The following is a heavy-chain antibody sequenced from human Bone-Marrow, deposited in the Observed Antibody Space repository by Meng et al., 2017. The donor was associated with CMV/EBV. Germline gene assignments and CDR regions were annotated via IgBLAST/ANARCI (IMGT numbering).Heavy chain of an antibody. Sequence: GESLKISCAASGFTFDDYAMHWVRQAPGKGLEWVSGISWNSGSTYYADSVKGRFTISRDNSKNSLYLQMNSLRIEDTALYYCAKDIESTSWYGYYYYGMDVWGQGTTVTVSS. V-gene: IGHV3-43*02. CDR2: ISWNSGST. J-gene: IGHJ6*02. D-gene: IGHD6-13*01. CDR1: GFTFDDYA. CDR3: AKDIESTSWYGYYYYGMDV.